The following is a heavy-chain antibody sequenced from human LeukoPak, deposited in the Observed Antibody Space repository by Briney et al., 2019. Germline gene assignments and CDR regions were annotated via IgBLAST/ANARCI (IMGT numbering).Heavy chain of an antibody. D-gene: IGHD5-18*01. J-gene: IGHJ4*02. CDR1: GGSISSSSYY. Sequence: PSGTLSLTCTVSGGSISSSSYYWGWIRQPPGKGLEWIGSIYYSGSTYYNPSLKSRVTISVDTSKNQFSLKLSSVTAADTAVYYCARLTPDTAMVVDYWGQGTLVTVSS. V-gene: IGHV4-39*01. CDR2: IYYSGST. CDR3: ARLTPDTAMVVDY.